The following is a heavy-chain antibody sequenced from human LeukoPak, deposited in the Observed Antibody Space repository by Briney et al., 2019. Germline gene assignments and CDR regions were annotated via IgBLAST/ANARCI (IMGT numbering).Heavy chain of an antibody. CDR1: GGSISSSSYY. CDR3: ARKERSWFDP. J-gene: IGHJ5*02. Sequence: SETLSLTCTVSGGSISSSSYYWGWIRQPPGKGLEWIGSIYYSGSTYYNPSLKSRVTISVDTSKNQFSLKLSSVTAADTAVYYCARKERSWFDPWGQGTLVTVSS. V-gene: IGHV4-39*07. D-gene: IGHD1-1*01. CDR2: IYYSGST.